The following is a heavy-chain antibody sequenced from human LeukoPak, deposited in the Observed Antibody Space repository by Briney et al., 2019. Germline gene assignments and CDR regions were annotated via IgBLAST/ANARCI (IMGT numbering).Heavy chain of an antibody. CDR1: GGSISSYY. Sequence: SETLSLTCTVSGGSISSYYWSWIRQPPGKGLEWVGYIYYSGSTNYNPSLKSRVTISVDTSKNQFSLKLSSVTAADTAVYHCARWYYDILTGSNYFDNWGQGTLVTVSS. CDR2: IYYSGST. J-gene: IGHJ4*02. D-gene: IGHD3-9*01. V-gene: IGHV4-59*01. CDR3: ARWYYDILTGSNYFDN.